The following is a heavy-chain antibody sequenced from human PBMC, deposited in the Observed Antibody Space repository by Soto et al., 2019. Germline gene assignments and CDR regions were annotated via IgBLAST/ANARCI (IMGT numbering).Heavy chain of an antibody. V-gene: IGHV1-3*01. D-gene: IGHD3-22*01. CDR1: GYTFTSFA. Sequence: QVQLVQSGAEVKKPGASVKVSCKASGYTFTSFAIHWVRQAPGQRPEWMGWINPDNGHTRYSQKFQGRVTTTRDTSARAAYMELSSLRSDDTAVYYCATDPHYYDTTGYCLDNWGQGTLVTVSS. CDR2: INPDNGHT. CDR3: ATDPHYYDTTGYCLDN. J-gene: IGHJ4*02.